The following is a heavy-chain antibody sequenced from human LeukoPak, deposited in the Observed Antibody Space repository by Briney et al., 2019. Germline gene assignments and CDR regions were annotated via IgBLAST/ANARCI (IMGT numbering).Heavy chain of an antibody. CDR1: GFTFSSYG. CDR3: AKRMVYEYYYYMDV. D-gene: IGHD2-8*01. V-gene: IGHV3-33*06. CDR2: IWYDGSNK. Sequence: GRSLRLSCAASGFTFSSYGMHWVRQAPGKRLEWVAVIWYDGSNKYYADSVKGRFTISRDNSKNTLYLQMNSLRAEDTAVYYCAKRMVYEYYYYMDVWGKGTTVTVSS. J-gene: IGHJ6*03.